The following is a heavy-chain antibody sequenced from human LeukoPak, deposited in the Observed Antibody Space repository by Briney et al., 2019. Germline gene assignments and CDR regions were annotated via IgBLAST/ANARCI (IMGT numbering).Heavy chain of an antibody. V-gene: IGHV3-66*01. J-gene: IGHJ4*02. CDR2: IYSGGST. Sequence: GRSLRLSCAASGFTFSGYAMHWVRQAPGKGLDWVSGIYSGGSTYYADSVKGRFTIYRDNAKNTLYLQMNSLRVEDTAVYYCARGNSFDYWGQGTLVTVSS. CDR1: GFTFSGYA. CDR3: ARGNSFDY.